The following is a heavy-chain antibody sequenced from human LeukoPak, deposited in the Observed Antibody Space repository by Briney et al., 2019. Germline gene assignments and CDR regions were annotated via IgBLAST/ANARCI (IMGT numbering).Heavy chain of an antibody. J-gene: IGHJ4*02. CDR3: AREGCSSTSCYDY. Sequence: PGGSLRLSCAASGFTFISYEMNWVRQAPGKGLECVSYISSSASTIYYADSVKGRFTISRDNAKNSLYLQMNSLRAEDTAVYHCAREGCSSTSCYDYWGQGTLVTVSS. V-gene: IGHV3-48*03. CDR2: ISSSASTI. CDR1: GFTFISYE. D-gene: IGHD2-2*01.